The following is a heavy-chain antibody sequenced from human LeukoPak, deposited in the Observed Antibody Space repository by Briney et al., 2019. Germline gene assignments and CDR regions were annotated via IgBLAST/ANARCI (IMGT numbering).Heavy chain of an antibody. Sequence: SETLSLTCTASDDSISRDFWTWIRQPPGKGLEWIGYIRYSGRTEYNPSLKSRVTISIQTSKNQFSLKLTSVTAADTAIYYRARLPDVSGWPFDYWGQGILATVSS. CDR3: ARLPDVSGWPFDY. D-gene: IGHD6-19*01. CDR2: IRYSGRT. J-gene: IGHJ4*02. CDR1: DDSISRDF. V-gene: IGHV4-59*01.